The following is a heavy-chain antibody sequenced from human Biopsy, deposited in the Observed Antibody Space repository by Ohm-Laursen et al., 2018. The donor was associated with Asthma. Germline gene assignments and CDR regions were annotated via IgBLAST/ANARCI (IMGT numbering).Heavy chain of an antibody. D-gene: IGHD2-2*01. V-gene: IGHV1-69*13. Sequence: SVKVSCKSLGGTFNTYVIGWVRQAPGQGLEWMGGINSVFGTTTYPQKFQDRVTNTADDSTSTAYMELSSLRSEDTAVYYCARKAGSCISRTCYSLDFWGQGTLVTVSS. J-gene: IGHJ4*02. CDR3: ARKAGSCISRTCYSLDF. CDR2: INSVFGTT. CDR1: GGTFNTYV.